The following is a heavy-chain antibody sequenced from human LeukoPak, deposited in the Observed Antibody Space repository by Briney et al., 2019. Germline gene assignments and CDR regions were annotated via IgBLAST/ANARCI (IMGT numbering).Heavy chain of an antibody. J-gene: IGHJ4*02. D-gene: IGHD3-22*01. V-gene: IGHV3-30*02. CDR3: ATQSITLVVVISPFDY. CDR1: GLTYSNFP. CDR2: IQDDGATT. Sequence: PGGSLRLSCAASGLTYSNFPMLWVRQAPGKGLEWVALIQDDGATTNYADSVRGRFTISRDNSKSTVYLQMNSLKPDDTAVYYCATQSITLVVVISPFDYWGQGTLVTVSS.